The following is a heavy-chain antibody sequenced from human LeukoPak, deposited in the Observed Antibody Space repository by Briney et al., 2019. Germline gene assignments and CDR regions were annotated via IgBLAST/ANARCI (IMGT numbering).Heavy chain of an antibody. J-gene: IGHJ4*02. CDR3: AKAEGDCSSTSCLYYFYY. D-gene: IGHD2-2*01. CDR1: GFAFSSYA. V-gene: IGHV3-23*01. Sequence: GGSLRLSCAASGFAFSSYAMSWVRQAPGKGLEWVSAISGSGGSTYYADSVKGRFTISRDNPKNTLYLQMNSLRAEDTAVYYCAKAEGDCSSTSCLYYFYYWGQGTLVTVSS. CDR2: ISGSGGST.